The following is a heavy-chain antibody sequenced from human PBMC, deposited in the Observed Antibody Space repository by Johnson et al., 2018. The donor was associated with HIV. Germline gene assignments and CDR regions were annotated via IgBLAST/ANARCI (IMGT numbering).Heavy chain of an antibody. CDR3: ARGEHYDSSDFYVVAALDS. Sequence: QVQLVESGGGLVKPGGSLRLSCGASGFTFSDSYMNSIRQAPGKGLEWVSYISSSDSAIWYADSVKGRFTISRDNAMNSVYLQMNSLRAEDTAVYYCARGEHYDSSDFYVVAALDSWGQGTMVTVSS. CDR1: GFTFSDSY. CDR2: ISSSDSAI. D-gene: IGHD3-22*01. J-gene: IGHJ3*02. V-gene: IGHV3-11*01.